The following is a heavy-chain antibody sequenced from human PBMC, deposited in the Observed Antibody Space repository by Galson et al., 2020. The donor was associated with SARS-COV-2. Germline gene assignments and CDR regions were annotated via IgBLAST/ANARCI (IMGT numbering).Heavy chain of an antibody. V-gene: IGHV3-30*18. CDR2: ISYDGSNK. J-gene: IGHJ6*02. D-gene: IGHD2-21*01. CDR1: GFTFSSYG. Sequence: GESLKISCAASGFTFSSYGMHWVRQAPGKGLEWVAVISYDGSNKYYADSVKGRFTISRDNSKNTLYLQMNSLRAEDTAVYYCAKDTIRAAYCGGDCYYGMDVWGQGTTVTVSS. CDR3: AKDTIRAAYCGGDCYYGMDV.